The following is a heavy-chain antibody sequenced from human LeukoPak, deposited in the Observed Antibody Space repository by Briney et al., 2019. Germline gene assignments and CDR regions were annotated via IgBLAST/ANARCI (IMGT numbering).Heavy chain of an antibody. V-gene: IGHV3-21*01. CDR2: ISSSSSYI. J-gene: IGHJ4*02. D-gene: IGHD2-21*02. CDR3: ARSECGGDCYDELNY. CDR1: GITFNTHA. Sequence: GGSLRLSCAVSGITFNTHAMNWVRQAPGKGLEWVSSISSSSSYIYYADSVKGRFTISRDNAKNSLYLQMNSLRAEDTAVYYCARSECGGDCYDELNYWGQGTLVTVSS.